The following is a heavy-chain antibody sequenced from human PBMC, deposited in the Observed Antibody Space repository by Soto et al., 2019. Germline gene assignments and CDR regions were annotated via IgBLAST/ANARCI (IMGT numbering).Heavy chain of an antibody. CDR3: ARGGWSLDY. V-gene: IGHV4-59*11. D-gene: IGHD2-15*01. Sequence: SETLSLTCSVSGGSIISHYCSWIRQPPGKGLEWLGYIHYSGSTDYNPSLKSRLTISVDTSKNQFSLKLSSVTAADTAVYYCARGGWSLDYWGQGTLVTVSS. J-gene: IGHJ4*02. CDR1: GGSIISHY. CDR2: IHYSGST.